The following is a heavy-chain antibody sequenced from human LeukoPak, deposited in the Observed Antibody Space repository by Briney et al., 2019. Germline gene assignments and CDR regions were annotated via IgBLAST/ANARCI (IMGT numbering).Heavy chain of an antibody. D-gene: IGHD3-22*01. CDR3: AKHPSGYYYDHFDY. CDR1: GGSISSYY. J-gene: IGHJ4*02. V-gene: IGHV4-59*01. CDR2: IYYSGST. Sequence: SETLSLTCTVSGGSISSYYWSWIRQPPGKGLEWIGYIYYSGSTNYNPSLKSRVTISVDTSKNQFSLKLSSVTAADTAVYYRAKHPSGYYYDHFDYWGQGTLVTVSS.